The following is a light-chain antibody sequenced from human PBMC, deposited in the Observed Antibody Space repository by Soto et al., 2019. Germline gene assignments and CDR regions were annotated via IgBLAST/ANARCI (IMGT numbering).Light chain of an antibody. J-gene: IGKJ1*01. CDR3: QKYYDTFRT. CDR2: WAS. CDR1: QSLLFRSNSKNY. Sequence: DVVLTQSPDSLAVALGERATINCRSSQSLLFRSNSKNYLAWYQQKPGQPPKLLISWASSRESGVPDRFSGSGSGKDFTLTISSLQAEDVAVYYCQKYYDTFRTFGQGTKVEIK. V-gene: IGKV4-1*01.